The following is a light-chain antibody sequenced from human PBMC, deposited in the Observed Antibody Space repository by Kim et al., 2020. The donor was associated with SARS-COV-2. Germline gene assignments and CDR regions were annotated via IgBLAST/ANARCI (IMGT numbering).Light chain of an antibody. V-gene: IGKV1-33*01. Sequence: SASVGASVTITCQPHHDMNGYYNWYQPKPGKAPKVLVYDASNVKTGIPSTFSGSGYGTDFTFTISSPQPDDVATYYCLQYVSLPYTFGQGTKLEI. CDR3: LQYVSLPYT. CDR2: DAS. CDR1: HDMNGY. J-gene: IGKJ2*01.